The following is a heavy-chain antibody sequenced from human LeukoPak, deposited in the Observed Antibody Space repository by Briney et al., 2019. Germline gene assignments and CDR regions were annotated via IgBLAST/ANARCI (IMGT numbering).Heavy chain of an antibody. CDR1: GGSIRSSDYC. D-gene: IGHD3-10*01. J-gene: IGHJ5*02. CDR3: ARSLGANTWVGNWFDP. V-gene: IGHV4-39*01. Sequence: SETLSLTCFVSGGSIRSSDYCWSWIRQPPGKEVEWIASITYGGTTYYNPSLQSRVTISVDTSQNQFSLKLSSVTAADTAIYFCARSLGANTWVGNWFDPWGQGTLVTVSP. CDR2: ITYGGTT.